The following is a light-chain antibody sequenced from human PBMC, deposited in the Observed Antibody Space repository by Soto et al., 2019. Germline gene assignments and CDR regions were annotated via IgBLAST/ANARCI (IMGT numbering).Light chain of an antibody. CDR2: EVS. CDR1: SSDIGDYDY. CDR3: NSYATGNTRV. Sequence: QSALSQPSSVSGSPGQSFTISCTGSSSDIGDYDYVSWYQQHPGKAPKVLISEVSNRPSGVSNRFSGSKSGNTASLTISGLQAEDEADYYCNSYATGNTRVFGTGTKVTVL. V-gene: IGLV2-14*01. J-gene: IGLJ1*01.